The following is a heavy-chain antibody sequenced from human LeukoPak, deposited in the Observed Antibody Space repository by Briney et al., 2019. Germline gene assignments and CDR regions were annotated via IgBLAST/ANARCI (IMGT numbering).Heavy chain of an antibody. CDR3: ARGFDMGYSSSSGWGY. CDR1: GGSFSGYY. J-gene: IGHJ4*02. V-gene: IGHV4-34*01. Sequence: SETLSLTCAVYGGSFSGYYWSWIRQPPGKGLEWIGEINHSGSTSYNPSLKSRVTISVDTSKNQFSLKLSSVTAADTAVYYCARGFDMGYSSSSGWGYWGQGTLVTVSS. CDR2: INHSGST. D-gene: IGHD6-6*01.